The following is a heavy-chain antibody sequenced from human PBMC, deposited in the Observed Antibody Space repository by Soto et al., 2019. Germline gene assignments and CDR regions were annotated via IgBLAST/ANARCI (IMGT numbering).Heavy chain of an antibody. CDR2: ISSNGGST. V-gene: IGHV3-64*01. Sequence: GGSLRLSCAASGFTFSSYAMHWVRQAPGKGLEYVSAISSNGGSTYYANSVKGRFTISRDNSKNTLYLQMGSLRAEDMAVYYCARTRIEVDRYCSSTSCHVGLSYYYYYMDVWGKGTTVTVSS. J-gene: IGHJ6*03. D-gene: IGHD2-2*01. CDR3: ARTRIEVDRYCSSTSCHVGLSYYYYYMDV. CDR1: GFTFSSYA.